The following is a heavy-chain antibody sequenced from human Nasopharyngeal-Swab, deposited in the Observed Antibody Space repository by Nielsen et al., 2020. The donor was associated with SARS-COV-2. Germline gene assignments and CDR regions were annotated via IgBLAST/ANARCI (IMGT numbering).Heavy chain of an antibody. V-gene: IGHV1-2*06. D-gene: IGHD6-19*01. CDR2: VNPNSGGT. CDR3: AATVAGMGSYGD. Sequence: WVRQAPGQGLEWMGRVNPNSGGTNYAQKFQGRVTITRDMSTSTAYMELSSLRSEDTAVYYCAATVAGMGSYGDWGQGTLVTVSS. J-gene: IGHJ4*02.